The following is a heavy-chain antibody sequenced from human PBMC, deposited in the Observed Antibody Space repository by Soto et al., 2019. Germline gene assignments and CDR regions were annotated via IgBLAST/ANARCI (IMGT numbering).Heavy chain of an antibody. J-gene: IGHJ4*02. V-gene: IGHV1-18*01. CDR1: GYAFTTYG. D-gene: IGHD1-1*01. CDR2: ISAHNGNT. CDR3: ARGRYGDY. Sequence: QVHLVQSGAEVKKPGASVKVSCKGSGYAFTTYGTTWVRQAPGQGLEWMGWISAHNGNTNYAQKRQGRVTVTRDTSTSPAYMELRSLRSDGTAVYYCARGRYGDYWGQGALVTVSS.